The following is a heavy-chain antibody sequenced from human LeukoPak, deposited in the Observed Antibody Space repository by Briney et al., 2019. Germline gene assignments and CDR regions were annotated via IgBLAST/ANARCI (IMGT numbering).Heavy chain of an antibody. CDR3: AREYCSGGSCYWGSYYYYYMDV. CDR2: ISYDGSNK. Sequence: GGSLRLSCAASGFTFSSYAMHWVRQAPGKGLEWVAVISYDGSNKYYADSVKGRFTISGDNSKNTLYLQMNSLRAEDTAVYYCAREYCSGGSCYWGSYYYYYMDVWGKGTTVTVSS. J-gene: IGHJ6*03. D-gene: IGHD2-15*01. V-gene: IGHV3-30*04. CDR1: GFTFSSYA.